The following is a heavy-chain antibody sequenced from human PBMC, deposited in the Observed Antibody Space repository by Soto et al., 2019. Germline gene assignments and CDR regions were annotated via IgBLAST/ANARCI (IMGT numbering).Heavy chain of an antibody. CDR3: ALSSARLLWGGETVTGSGLAP. CDR1: GVSITSGTYY. D-gene: IGHD3-10*01. CDR2: IDYTGST. J-gene: IGHJ5*02. Sequence: PSETLSLTCTVSGVSITSGTYYWGWIRQPPGKGLEWIGTIDYTGSTYYDPTLKSRVTISVDTTKNQFPLKMTSVTAADTAVYYWALSSARLLWGGETVTGSGLAPWGQGPLVTVSS. V-gene: IGHV4-39*01.